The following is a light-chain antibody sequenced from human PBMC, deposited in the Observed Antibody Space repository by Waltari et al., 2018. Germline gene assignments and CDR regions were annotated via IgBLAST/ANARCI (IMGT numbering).Light chain of an antibody. Sequence: DVVMTQSPLSLPVTLGQPASISCRSSQSLVHSDGNTYLNWFQQRPGQSPRRLFYKVSNRDSGVPDRFSGSGSGTDFTLKISRVEAEDVGVYYCMQGTHWPPDFGPGTKVDIK. J-gene: IGKJ3*01. CDR3: MQGTHWPPD. CDR1: QSLVHSDGNTY. V-gene: IGKV2-30*02. CDR2: KVS.